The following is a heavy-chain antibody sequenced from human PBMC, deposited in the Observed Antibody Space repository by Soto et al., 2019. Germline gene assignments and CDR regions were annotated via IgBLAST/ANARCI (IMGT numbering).Heavy chain of an antibody. J-gene: IGHJ5*02. CDR2: ISVYNGN. D-gene: IGHD1-26*01. CDR3: ARVVGALGHGFDP. V-gene: IGHV1-18*01. Sequence: QVQLVQSGAEVKKPAASVKVSCKASGYTFTSYGISWVRQAPGQGLEWMGRISVYNGNRVTMTTDTSTSTAYMELRSLRSDDTAVYYCARVVGALGHGFDPWGQGTLVTVSS. CDR1: GYTFTSYG.